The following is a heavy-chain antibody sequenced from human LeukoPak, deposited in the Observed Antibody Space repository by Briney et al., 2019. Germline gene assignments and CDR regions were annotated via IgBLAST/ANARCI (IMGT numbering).Heavy chain of an antibody. D-gene: IGHD4-17*01. CDR2: IIPILGIA. CDR1: GGTFSSYA. Sequence: SVKLSCKASGGTFSSYAISWVRQAPGQGLEWMGRIIPILGIANYAQKFQGRVTITADKSTSTAYMELSSLRSEDTAVYYCARDKVSALDGDASDYWGQGTMVTVSS. V-gene: IGHV1-69*04. J-gene: IGHJ4*02. CDR3: ARDKVSALDGDASDY.